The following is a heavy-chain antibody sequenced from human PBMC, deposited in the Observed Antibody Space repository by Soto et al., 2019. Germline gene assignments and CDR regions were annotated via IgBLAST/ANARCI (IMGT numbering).Heavy chain of an antibody. V-gene: IGHV4-59*01. Sequence: PSETLSLTCSASGDSTSSDYWSWIRQPPGKGLEWIGYIYYSGLTNYNPSLKGRLTISVDTSKNQFSLKLASVTAADTAVYYCARARGSSQNLDTWGQGALVTVSS. CDR1: GDSTSSDY. D-gene: IGHD6-13*01. J-gene: IGHJ5*02. CDR2: IYYSGLT. CDR3: ARARGSSQNLDT.